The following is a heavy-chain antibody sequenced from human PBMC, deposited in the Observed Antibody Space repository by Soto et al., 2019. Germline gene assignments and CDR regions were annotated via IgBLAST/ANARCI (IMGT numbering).Heavy chain of an antibody. Sequence: GASVKVSCKASGGTFSSYAISWVRQAPGQGLEWMGGIIPIFGTANYAQKFQGRVTITADESTSTAYMELSSLRSEDTAVYYCARDAYLKLVYAFDIWGQGTMVTVSS. D-gene: IGHD6-6*01. CDR1: GGTFSSYA. CDR3: ARDAYLKLVYAFDI. CDR2: IIPIFGTA. V-gene: IGHV1-69*13. J-gene: IGHJ3*02.